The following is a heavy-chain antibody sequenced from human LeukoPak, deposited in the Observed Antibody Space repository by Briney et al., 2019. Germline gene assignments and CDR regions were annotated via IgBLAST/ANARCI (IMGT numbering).Heavy chain of an antibody. V-gene: IGHV1-24*01. J-gene: IGHJ6*03. CDR1: GYTLTELS. CDR2: FDPEDGET. Sequence: ASVKISCKVSGYTLTELSMHWVRQAPGKGLEWMGGFDPEDGETIYAQKFQGRVTMTEDTSTDTAYMELSSLRSEDTAVYYCARGTDYYDSSGYYYFDYWGKGTTVTISS. D-gene: IGHD3-22*01. CDR3: ARGTDYYDSSGYYYFDY.